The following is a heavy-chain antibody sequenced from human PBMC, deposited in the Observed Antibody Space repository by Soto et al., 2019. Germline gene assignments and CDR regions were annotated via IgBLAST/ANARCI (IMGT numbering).Heavy chain of an antibody. CDR3: AREWELLPTFGPIFDY. CDR1: GSTFSSYA. V-gene: IGHV1-69*01. CDR2: IIPIFGTA. D-gene: IGHD1-26*01. Sequence: QVQLVQSGAEVKKPGSSVKVSCKASGSTFSSYAISWVRQAPGQGLEWMGGIIPIFGTANYAQKFQGRVTITADESTSTAYMELSSLRSEDTAVYYCAREWELLPTFGPIFDYWGQGTLVTVSS. J-gene: IGHJ4*02.